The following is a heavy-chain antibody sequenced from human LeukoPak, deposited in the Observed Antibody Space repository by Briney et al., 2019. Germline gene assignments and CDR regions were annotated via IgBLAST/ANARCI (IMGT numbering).Heavy chain of an antibody. D-gene: IGHD2-2*01. Sequence: SVKVPCKASGGTFSSYAISWVRQAPGQGLEWMGGIIPIFGTANYAQKFQGRVTITADESTSTAYMELSSLRSEDTAVYYCARTLRPLGLGYCSSTSCYDGLDYWGQGTLVTVSS. J-gene: IGHJ4*02. V-gene: IGHV1-69*01. CDR2: IIPIFGTA. CDR3: ARTLRPLGLGYCSSTSCYDGLDY. CDR1: GGTFSSYA.